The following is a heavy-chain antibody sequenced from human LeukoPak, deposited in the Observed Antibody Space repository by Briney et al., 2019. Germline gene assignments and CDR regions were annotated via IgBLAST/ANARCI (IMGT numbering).Heavy chain of an antibody. CDR1: GFTFRTSW. D-gene: IGHD3-22*01. J-gene: IGHJ5*01. V-gene: IGHV3-74*01. CDR3: VRGGYDSSGTYIATFDF. CDR2: INTDGSNT. Sequence: GGSLRLSCAASGFTFRTSWMFWLRQAPGKGLVWVSRINTDGSNTVNSDSVKGRFTISRDNAKNTLYLQMTSLRAEDTAVYYCVRGGYDSSGTYIATFDFWGQGTLVTVSS.